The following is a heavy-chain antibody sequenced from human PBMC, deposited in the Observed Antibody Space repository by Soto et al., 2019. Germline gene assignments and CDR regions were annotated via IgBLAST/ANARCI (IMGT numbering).Heavy chain of an antibody. CDR2: ISSNGGST. V-gene: IGHV3-64*01. J-gene: IGHJ6*03. CDR1: GFTFSSYA. D-gene: IGHD2-2*01. CDR3: ARDGRIVVVPAAIRPYYMDV. Sequence: GGSLRLSCAASGFTFSSYAMHWVRQAPGKGLEYVSAISSNGGSTYYANSVKGRFTISRDNSKNTLYLQMGSLRAEDMAVYYCARDGRIVVVPAAIRPYYMDVWGKGTTVTVSS.